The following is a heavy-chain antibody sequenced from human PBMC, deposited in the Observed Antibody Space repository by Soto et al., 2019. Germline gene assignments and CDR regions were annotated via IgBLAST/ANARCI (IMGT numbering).Heavy chain of an antibody. CDR2: IKQDGSEK. D-gene: IGHD1-1*01. CDR1: GFTFSSYW. Sequence: EVQLVESGGGLVQPGGSLRLSCAASGFTFSSYWMSWVRQAPGKGLGWVANIKQDGSEKYYVDSVKGRFTISRDNAENSLFLQMSSLRAEDTAVYYCARETVELATNGWGQGTLVTVSS. V-gene: IGHV3-7*01. J-gene: IGHJ4*02. CDR3: ARETVELATNG.